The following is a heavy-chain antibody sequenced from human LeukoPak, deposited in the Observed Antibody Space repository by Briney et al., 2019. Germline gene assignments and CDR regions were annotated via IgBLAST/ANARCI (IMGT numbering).Heavy chain of an antibody. J-gene: IGHJ4*02. CDR1: GFTFNTYS. Sequence: PGGSLRLSCAASGFTFNTYSMHWVRQAPGKGLEWVAVILYDGSHEYYTDSVKGRFTISRDNSKNTLYLQMNSLKTEDTAVYYCTRPYYYDSSSHRGDYWGQGTLVTVSS. CDR3: TRPYYYDSSSHRGDY. D-gene: IGHD3-22*01. CDR2: ILYDGSHE. V-gene: IGHV3-30*04.